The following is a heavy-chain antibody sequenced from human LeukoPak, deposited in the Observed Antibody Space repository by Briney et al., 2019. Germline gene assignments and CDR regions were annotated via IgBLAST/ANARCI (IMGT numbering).Heavy chain of an antibody. CDR1: GFTFSSYA. D-gene: IGHD3-22*01. CDR3: ARDYYDSNGYFP. V-gene: IGHV3-23*01. Sequence: GGSLRLSCAASGFTFSSYAMSWVRQAPGKGLEWVSVISGSGGTTYYADSVKGRFTISRDNAKNSLYLQMNSLRDEDTAVYYCARDYYDSNGYFPWGQGTLVTVSS. CDR2: ISGSGGTT. J-gene: IGHJ5*02.